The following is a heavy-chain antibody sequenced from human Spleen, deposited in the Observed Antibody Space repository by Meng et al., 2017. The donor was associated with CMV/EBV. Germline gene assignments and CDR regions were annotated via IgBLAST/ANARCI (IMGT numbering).Heavy chain of an antibody. V-gene: IGHV4-4*07. J-gene: IGHJ5*02. CDR2: IYTSGST. Sequence: VQLRESGPGLVKPSEPLSLTCLVSGGSISSYYWCWIRQPAGKGLEWIGRIYTSGSTNYNPSLKSRVTMSVDTSKNQFSLKLSSVTAADTAVYYCAREGVARVWFDPWGQGTLVTVSS. CDR3: AREGVARVWFDP. CDR1: GGSISSYY.